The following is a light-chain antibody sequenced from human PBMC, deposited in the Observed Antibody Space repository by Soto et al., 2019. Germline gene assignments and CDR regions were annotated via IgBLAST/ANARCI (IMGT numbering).Light chain of an antibody. Sequence: QSALTQPASVSGSPGQSITNSCTGTSSDVGGYNYVSWYQQHPGKAPKLMIYDFNSRPSGVSNRFSGSKSGNTASLTISGLQAEDEADYYCSSYTSSGTRVFGAGTKLTVL. V-gene: IGLV2-14*03. CDR1: SSDVGGYNY. CDR3: SSYTSSGTRV. CDR2: DFN. J-gene: IGLJ1*01.